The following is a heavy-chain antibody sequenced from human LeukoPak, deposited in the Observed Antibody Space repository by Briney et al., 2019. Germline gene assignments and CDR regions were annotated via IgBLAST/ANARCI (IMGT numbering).Heavy chain of an antibody. J-gene: IGHJ4*02. V-gene: IGHV1-8*02. CDR3: VALTK. D-gene: IGHD2-8*01. CDR2: MNPNSANT. Sequence: ASVKVSCKASGYTFTDYYIHWVRQAPGQGLEWMGWMNPNSANTGYAQKFQGRVTMTRDTSISTAYMELSSLRSEDTAVYYCVALTKWGQGTLVTVSS. CDR1: GYTFTDYY.